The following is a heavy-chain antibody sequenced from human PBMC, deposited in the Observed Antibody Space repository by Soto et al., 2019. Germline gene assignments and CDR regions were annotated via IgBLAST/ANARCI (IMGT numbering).Heavy chain of an antibody. CDR3: VSSGFGELFSPPNYNYYYALDV. CDR1: GASVTSSRYY. J-gene: IGHJ6*02. Sequence: SETLSLTCTVPGASVTSSRYYWGWVRQAPGQGLEWIGNFYDSGSTSYYNPSLKSRVTISLDTSKKQFSLKLSSVTAADTAVYYCVSSGFGELFSPPNYNYYYALDVWGHGTTVTVSS. V-gene: IGHV4-39*01. D-gene: IGHD3-10*01. CDR2: FYDSGSTS.